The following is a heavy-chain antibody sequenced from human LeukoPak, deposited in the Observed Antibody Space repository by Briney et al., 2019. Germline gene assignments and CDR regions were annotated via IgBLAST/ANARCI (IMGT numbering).Heavy chain of an antibody. CDR2: IYPGESNT. CDR3: AREFIGDSRYGMDV. Sequence: GESLKISVKGSGYSFATYWIGWVRQMPGKGLEWMGIIYPGESNTRYSPSFQGQFTISADKSITTAYLQWCSLKASDTAIYYCAREFIGDSRYGMDVWGQGTTVTVSS. V-gene: IGHV5-51*01. D-gene: IGHD4-17*01. J-gene: IGHJ6*02. CDR1: GYSFATYW.